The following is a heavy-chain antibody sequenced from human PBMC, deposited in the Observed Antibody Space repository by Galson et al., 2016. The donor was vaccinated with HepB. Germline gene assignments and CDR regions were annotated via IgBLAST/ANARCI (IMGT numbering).Heavy chain of an antibody. V-gene: IGHV5-51*01. CDR3: ARKGSEDYDGTGLGR. Sequence: QSGAEVKKPGESLTISCQGSGYNFNIFWIAWVRQKPGKGLEWMGIIYPDDSDAKYSPSFEGRVTFSADKSINPVYLQGSSLEASDTAIYYCARKGSEDYDGTGLGRWGQGTLVTVSS. D-gene: IGHD3-22*01. J-gene: IGHJ4*02. CDR2: IYPDDSDA. CDR1: GYNFNIFW.